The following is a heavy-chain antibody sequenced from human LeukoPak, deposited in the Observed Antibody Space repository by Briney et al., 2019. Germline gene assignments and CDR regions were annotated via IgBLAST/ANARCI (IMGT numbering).Heavy chain of an antibody. Sequence: HPGGSLRLSCAASGITFSGSSIHWVRQASGQGLEWVGRIRSKTNTYATAYAASVKGRFTISRDDSKNTAYLQMDGLKTEDTAVYYCSGLRDGYQVSFDYWGQGPLVTVSS. CDR2: IRSKTNTYAT. D-gene: IGHD5-24*01. V-gene: IGHV3-73*01. CDR3: SGLRDGYQVSFDY. J-gene: IGHJ4*02. CDR1: GITFSGSS.